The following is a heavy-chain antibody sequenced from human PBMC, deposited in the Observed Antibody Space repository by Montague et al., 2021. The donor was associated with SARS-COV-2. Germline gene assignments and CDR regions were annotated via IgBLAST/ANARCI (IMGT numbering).Heavy chain of an antibody. CDR3: ARSNDVYDHFDY. Sequence: VKPTHTLTLTCSLSGFSLRNRGVGVGWIRQPPGKVLEWLAFIYWNDDKRYNRPLENRLTITKDSSENQVVLTVTNVDPVDSATYYCARSNDVYDHFDYWGQGTLVTVSS. J-gene: IGHJ4*02. CDR1: GFSLRNRGVG. V-gene: IGHV2-5*01. D-gene: IGHD5/OR15-5a*01. CDR2: IYWNDDK.